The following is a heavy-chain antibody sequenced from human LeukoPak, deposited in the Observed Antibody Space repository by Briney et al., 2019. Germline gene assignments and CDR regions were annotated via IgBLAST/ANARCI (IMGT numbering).Heavy chain of an antibody. CDR2: ISPNSGGT. CDR1: GYTFTGYY. J-gene: IGHJ6*03. V-gene: IGHV1-2*02. CDR3: ARGHSSGWYLSYYYMDV. Sequence: ASVKVSCKASGYTFTGYYMHWVRQAPGQGLEWMGWISPNSGGTQYAQKFQGRVTMTRDTSSSTAYMELSSLRSDDTAMYYCARGHSSGWYLSYYYMDVWGKGTTVTVSS. D-gene: IGHD6-19*01.